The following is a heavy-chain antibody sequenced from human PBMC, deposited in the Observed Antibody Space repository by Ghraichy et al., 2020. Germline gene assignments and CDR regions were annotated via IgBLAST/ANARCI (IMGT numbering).Heavy chain of an antibody. D-gene: IGHD5-12*01. J-gene: IGHJ4*02. CDR1: GFSFNNYA. CDR2: ISGSAGAT. Sequence: GGSLRLSCAASGFSFNNYAMSWVRQAPGKGLEWVSAISGSAGATYYADFVKGRFTISRDNSKNTLYLQMNSLRAEDTAVYYCAKVRRGYSGYDYGEFDYWGQGTLVTVSS. V-gene: IGHV3-23*01. CDR3: AKVRRGYSGYDYGEFDY.